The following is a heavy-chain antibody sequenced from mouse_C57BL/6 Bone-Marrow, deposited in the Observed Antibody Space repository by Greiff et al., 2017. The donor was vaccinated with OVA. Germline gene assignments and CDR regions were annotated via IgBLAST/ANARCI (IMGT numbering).Heavy chain of an antibody. CDR2: ISYDGSN. Sequence: DVKLQESGPGLVKPSQSLSLTCSVTGYSITSGYYWNWIRQFPGNKLEWMGYISYDGSNNYNPSLKNRISITRDTSKNQFFLKLNSVTTEDTATYYCATGFDYWGQGTTLTVSS. V-gene: IGHV3-6*01. D-gene: IGHD4-1*01. CDR3: ATGFDY. CDR1: GYSITSGYY. J-gene: IGHJ2*01.